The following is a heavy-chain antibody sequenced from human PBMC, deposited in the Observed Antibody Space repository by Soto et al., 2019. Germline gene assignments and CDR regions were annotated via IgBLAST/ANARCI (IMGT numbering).Heavy chain of an antibody. CDR3: ARGKSYSYGFLYYGMDV. V-gene: IGHV4-59*01. CDR1: GGSISSYY. Sequence: SETLSLTCXVSGGSISSYYWSWIRQPPGKGLEWIGYIYYSGSTNYNPSLKSRVTISVDTSKNQFSLKLSSVTAADTAVYYCARGKSYSYGFLYYGMDVWGQGTTVTVSS. CDR2: IYYSGST. D-gene: IGHD5-18*01. J-gene: IGHJ6*02.